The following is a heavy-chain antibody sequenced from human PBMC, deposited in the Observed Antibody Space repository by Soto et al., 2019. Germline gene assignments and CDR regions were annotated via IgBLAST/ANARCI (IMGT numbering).Heavy chain of an antibody. CDR3: AGITRGAFDI. CDR1: GGSISSSSYY. D-gene: IGHD2-2*01. Sequence: SETLSLTCTVSGGSISSSSYYWGWIRQPPGKGLEWIGSIYYSGSTYYNPSLKSRVTISVDTSKNQFSLKLSSVTAADTAVYYCAGITRGAFDIWGQGTMVTVSS. CDR2: IYYSGST. J-gene: IGHJ3*02. V-gene: IGHV4-39*01.